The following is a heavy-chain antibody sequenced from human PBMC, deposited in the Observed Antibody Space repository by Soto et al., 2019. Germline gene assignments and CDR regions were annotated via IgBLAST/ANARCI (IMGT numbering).Heavy chain of an antibody. CDR2: IYYSGST. J-gene: IGHJ5*02. CDR1: GGSISSSRYY. Sequence: SETLSLTCTVSGGSISSSRYYWGWIRQPPGKGLEWIGYIYYSGSTYYNPSLKSRITISVDTSKNQFSLKLSSVTAADTAVYYCARCTIAAAGYVVYNWFDPWGQGTLVTVSS. CDR3: ARCTIAAAGYVVYNWFDP. V-gene: IGHV4-30-4*01. D-gene: IGHD6-13*01.